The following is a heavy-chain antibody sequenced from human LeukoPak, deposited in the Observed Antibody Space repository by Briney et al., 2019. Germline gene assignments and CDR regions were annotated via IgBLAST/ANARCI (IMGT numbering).Heavy chain of an antibody. CDR3: ARDWGIGVDYRKYFDS. Sequence: ASVKVSRKASGYTFTGYYLHWVRQAPGQGLEWMGWINPNSGGSNYAQKFEDRVTMTSDTSFSTAYMQLSRLRSDDTAVYYCARDWGIGVDYRKYFDSWGQGTLVTVSS. D-gene: IGHD4-11*01. CDR2: INPNSGGS. J-gene: IGHJ4*02. V-gene: IGHV1-2*02. CDR1: GYTFTGYY.